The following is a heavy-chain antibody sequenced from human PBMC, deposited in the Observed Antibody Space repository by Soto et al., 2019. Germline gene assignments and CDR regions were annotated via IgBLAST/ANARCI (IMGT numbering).Heavy chain of an antibody. D-gene: IGHD3-22*01. CDR3: GRDFSSGYPQGAFDI. Sequence: GGSLRLSCAASGFTVSSNYVSWVRQAPGKGLEWVSVIYSGGSTYYADSVKGRFAISRDNSKNTLYLQMNSLRAEDTAVHYCGRDFSSGYPQGAFDIWGQGTMVTVSS. V-gene: IGHV3-53*01. CDR2: IYSGGST. CDR1: GFTVSSNY. J-gene: IGHJ3*02.